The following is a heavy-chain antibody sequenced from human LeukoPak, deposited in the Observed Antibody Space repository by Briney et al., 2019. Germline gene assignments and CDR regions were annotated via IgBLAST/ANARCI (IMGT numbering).Heavy chain of an antibody. Sequence: PGGSLRLSCAASGFTFSSYPMAWVRQAPGKGLEWVSVLTGSGDATYYADSVKGRFIISRDNSKNTLYLQINNLRAEDTAVYYCAKGPSSTTCCPFDYWGQGTLVTVSS. V-gene: IGHV3-23*01. CDR1: GFTFSSYP. J-gene: IGHJ4*02. CDR2: LTGSGDAT. D-gene: IGHD2-2*01. CDR3: AKGPSSTTCCPFDY.